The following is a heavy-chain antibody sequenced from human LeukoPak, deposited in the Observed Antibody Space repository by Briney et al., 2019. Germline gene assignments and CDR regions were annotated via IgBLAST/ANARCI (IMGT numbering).Heavy chain of an antibody. CDR1: GFTFSSYG. V-gene: IGHV3-23*01. J-gene: IGHJ4*02. CDR2: ISASGSNT. D-gene: IGHD1-26*01. Sequence: GGSLRLSCTASGFTFSSYGMSWVRQAPGEGLKWVSIISASGSNTIYADSVKGRFTISRDNSKNTLYLQMNSLRAEDTAVYYCAKGASGSHYYSFDYWGQGTLVTVSS. CDR3: AKGASGSHYYSFDY.